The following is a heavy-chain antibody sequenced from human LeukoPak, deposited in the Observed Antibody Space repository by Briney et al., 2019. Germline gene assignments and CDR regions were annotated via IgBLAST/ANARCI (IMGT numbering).Heavy chain of an antibody. V-gene: IGHV1-18*01. Sequence: ASVKVSCKASGYTFTSYGISWVRQAPGQGLEWMGWISAYNGNTNYAQKFQGRVTMTRDTSTSIVYMELSSLRSEDTAVYYCARDPTYCGGNCYSGKYYYRMDVWGQGTTVTVSS. J-gene: IGHJ6*02. CDR2: ISAYNGNT. CDR1: GYTFTSYG. CDR3: ARDPTYCGGNCYSGKYYYRMDV. D-gene: IGHD2-21*02.